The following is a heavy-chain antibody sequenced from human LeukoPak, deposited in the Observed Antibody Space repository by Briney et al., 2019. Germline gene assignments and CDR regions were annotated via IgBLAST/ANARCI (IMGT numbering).Heavy chain of an antibody. CDR3: ASRGYYDILTGYPLGHTLDY. D-gene: IGHD3-9*01. CDR2: IYYSGST. Sequence: PSETLSLTCTVSGGSISSSSYYWGWIRQPPGKGLEWIGSIYYSGSTYYNPSLKSRVTISVDSSKNQFSLKLSSVTAADTAVYYCASRGYYDILTGYPLGHTLDYWGQGTLVTVSS. CDR1: GGSISSSSYY. J-gene: IGHJ4*02. V-gene: IGHV4-39*01.